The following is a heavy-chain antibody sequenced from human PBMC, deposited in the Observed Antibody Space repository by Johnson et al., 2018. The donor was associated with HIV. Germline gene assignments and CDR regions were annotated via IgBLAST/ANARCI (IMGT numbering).Heavy chain of an antibody. CDR2: IKQEGRET. J-gene: IGHJ3*02. D-gene: IGHD5-12*01. Sequence: VQLVESGGGLVQPGGSLRLSCAASEFIFSNYWMSWVRQAPGKGLEWVANIKQEGRETHYIDSVKGRFTISRDNAKNSLYLQMNSLRAEDPAVYYCSRHSPRGYSGYDAFDIWGQGTMVTVSS. CDR1: EFIFSNYW. CDR3: SRHSPRGYSGYDAFDI. V-gene: IGHV3-7*05.